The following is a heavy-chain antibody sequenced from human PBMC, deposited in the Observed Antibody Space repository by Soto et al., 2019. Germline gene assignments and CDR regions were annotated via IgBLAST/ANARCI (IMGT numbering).Heavy chain of an antibody. V-gene: IGHV1-2*04. CDR3: ARDPGYCSSTSCSNYYYYGMDV. CDR1: GYTFTGYY. Sequence: ASVKVSCKASGYTFTGYYMHWVRQAPGQGLEWMGWINPNSGGTNYAQKFQGWVTMTRDTPISTAYMELSRLRSDDTAVYYCARDPGYCSSTSCSNYYYYGMDVWGQGTTVTVSS. J-gene: IGHJ6*02. D-gene: IGHD2-2*01. CDR2: INPNSGGT.